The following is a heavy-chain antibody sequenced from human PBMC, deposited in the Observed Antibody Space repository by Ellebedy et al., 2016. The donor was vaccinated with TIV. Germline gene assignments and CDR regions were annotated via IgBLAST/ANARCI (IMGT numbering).Heavy chain of an antibody. V-gene: IGHV3-7*01. CDR1: GFTFSSYW. D-gene: IGHD6-13*01. Sequence: GGSLRLSXAASGFTFSSYWMSWVRQAPGKGLEWVANIKQDGSEKYYADSVKGRFTISRDNSKNTLYLQMNSLRAEDTAVYYCARDTGIAAAGPLGYMDVWGKGTTVTVSS. J-gene: IGHJ6*03. CDR3: ARDTGIAAAGPLGYMDV. CDR2: IKQDGSEK.